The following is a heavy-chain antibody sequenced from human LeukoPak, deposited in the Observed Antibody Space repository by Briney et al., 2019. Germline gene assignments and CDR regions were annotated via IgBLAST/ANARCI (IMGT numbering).Heavy chain of an antibody. D-gene: IGHD5-24*01. Sequence: SVTVSCTASGGTFSSYAISWVRQAPGQGLEWMGGIIPIFGTANYAQKFQGRVTITADESTSTAYMELSSLRSEDTAVYYCARGGLLELPLDYWGQGTLVTVSS. V-gene: IGHV1-69*01. CDR2: IIPIFGTA. J-gene: IGHJ4*02. CDR3: ARGGLLELPLDY. CDR1: GGTFSSYA.